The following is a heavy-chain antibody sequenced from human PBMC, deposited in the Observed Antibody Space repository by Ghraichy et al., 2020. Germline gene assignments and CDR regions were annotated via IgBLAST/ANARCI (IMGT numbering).Heavy chain of an antibody. CDR1: GYSFTSYW. CDR3: ARHIASSGYYYGDY. V-gene: IGHV5-51*01. Sequence: GESLNISCKGSGYSFTSYWIGWVRQMPGKGLEWMGNIYPGDSDTRYSPSFQGQVTISADKSISTAYLQWSSLKASDTAMYYCARHIASSGYYYGDYWGQGTLVTVSS. D-gene: IGHD3-22*01. J-gene: IGHJ4*02. CDR2: IYPGDSDT.